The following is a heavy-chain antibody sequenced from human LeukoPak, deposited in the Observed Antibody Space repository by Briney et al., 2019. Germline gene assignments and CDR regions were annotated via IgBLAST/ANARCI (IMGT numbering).Heavy chain of an antibody. CDR1: GGSISSSSYY. J-gene: IGHJ4*02. V-gene: IGHV4-39*01. CDR2: IYYSGST. D-gene: IGHD3-3*01. CDR3: ASTVRYDFWSGYYPWDY. Sequence: SETLSLTCTVSGGSISSSSYYWGWIRQPPGKGLEWIGSIYYSGSTYCNPSLKSRVTISVDTTKNQFSLKLSSVTAADTAVYYCASTVRYDFWSGYYPWDYWGQGTLVTVSS.